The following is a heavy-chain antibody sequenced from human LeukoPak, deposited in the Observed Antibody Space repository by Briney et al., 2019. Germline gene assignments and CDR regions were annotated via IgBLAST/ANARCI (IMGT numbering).Heavy chain of an antibody. CDR3: ARARTSAVRGFDY. Sequence: PGGSLRLSCAASGFTFSSYWMSWVRQAPGEGLEWVAVIKQDESEKFYVDSVRGRFTISRDNAKNTLYLQMNSLRAEDTAIYHCARARTSAVRGFDYWGQGTLVTVSS. CDR2: IKQDESEK. CDR1: GFTFSSYW. V-gene: IGHV3-7*03. J-gene: IGHJ4*02. D-gene: IGHD1-1*01.